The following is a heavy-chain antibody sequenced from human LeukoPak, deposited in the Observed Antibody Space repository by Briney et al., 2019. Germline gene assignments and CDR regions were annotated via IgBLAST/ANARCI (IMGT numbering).Heavy chain of an antibody. CDR1: GVSISSYY. V-gene: IGHV4-59*08. CDR3: AKSGGYGLIDY. D-gene: IGHD1-26*01. J-gene: IGHJ4*02. CDR2: IHNSGIT. Sequence: SETLSLTCTVSGVSISSYYWSWIRQPPGKGLEWIGYIHNSGITNYNPSLKSRVTISVDTSKNQFSLRLSSVTAADTAMYYCAKSGGYGLIDYWGQGTLVTVSS.